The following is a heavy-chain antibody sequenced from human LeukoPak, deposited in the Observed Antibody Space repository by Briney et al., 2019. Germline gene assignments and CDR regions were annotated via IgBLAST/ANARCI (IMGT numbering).Heavy chain of an antibody. V-gene: IGHV3-66*01. D-gene: IGHD3-9*01. J-gene: IGHJ4*02. CDR2: IYSGGST. Sequence: PGGSLRLSCADSGFTVSGNYMRWVRQAPGEGLEWVSVIYSGGSTHYADSVKGRFTISRDNSKNTLYLQMNSLRAEDTAVYYCARDRLHYDSLTGYPADWGQGTLVTVSS. CDR1: GFTVSGNY. CDR3: ARDRLHYDSLTGYPAD.